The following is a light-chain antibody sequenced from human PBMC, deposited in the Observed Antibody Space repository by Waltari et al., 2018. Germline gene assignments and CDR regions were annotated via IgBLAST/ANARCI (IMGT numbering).Light chain of an antibody. CDR2: WAS. CDR1: QNVLCNSSRNC. CDR3: HQYYSSPYT. Sequence: DIVMTQSPDSLAVSLGERATINCKSSQNVLCNSSRNCLAWYQQKPGQPPKLLIYWASTREFGVPDRFSGSGSGTDFTLTISSLQAEDVAVYYCHQYYSSPYTFGQGTKLEIK. V-gene: IGKV4-1*01. J-gene: IGKJ2*01.